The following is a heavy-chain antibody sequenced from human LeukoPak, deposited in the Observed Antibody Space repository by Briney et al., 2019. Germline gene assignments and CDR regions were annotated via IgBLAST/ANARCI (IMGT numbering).Heavy chain of an antibody. CDR3: AKETYCGGDCYGYYFDY. D-gene: IGHD2-21*02. J-gene: IGHJ4*02. CDR2: ISGSGGST. Sequence: AISGSGGSTYYADSVKGRFTISRDNSKNTLYLQMNSLRAEDTAVYYCAKETYCGGDCYGYYFDYWGQGTLVTVSS. V-gene: IGHV3-23*01.